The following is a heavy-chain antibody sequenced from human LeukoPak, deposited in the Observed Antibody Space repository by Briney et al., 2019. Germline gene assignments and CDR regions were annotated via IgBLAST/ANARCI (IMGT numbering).Heavy chain of an antibody. Sequence: PGGSLRLSCAASGFTFSSYWMSCVRQAPGKGLEWVANIKQDGSEKYYVDSVKGRFTISRDNTKNSLYLQMNSLRAEDTAVYYCASGGRPYYFDYWGQGTLVTVSS. V-gene: IGHV3-7*01. J-gene: IGHJ4*02. D-gene: IGHD3-16*01. CDR3: ASGGRPYYFDY. CDR2: IKQDGSEK. CDR1: GFTFSSYW.